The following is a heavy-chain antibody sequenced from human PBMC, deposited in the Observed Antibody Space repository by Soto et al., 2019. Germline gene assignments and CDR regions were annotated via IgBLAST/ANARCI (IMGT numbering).Heavy chain of an antibody. D-gene: IGHD3-10*01. V-gene: IGHV3-30*18. CDR2: ISYDGSNK. J-gene: IGHJ4*02. Sequence: QVQLVETGGGVVQPGRSLRLSCAASGFTFSSYGMHWVRQAPGKGLEWVAVISYDGSNKYYADYVKVRFTIYRDNSKNTLYLQMNSLRAEDTAVYYCANEELWFGAPTDHHDSSNFDYWGQGTLVTVSS. CDR1: GFTFSSYG. CDR3: ANEELWFGAPTDHHDSSNFDY.